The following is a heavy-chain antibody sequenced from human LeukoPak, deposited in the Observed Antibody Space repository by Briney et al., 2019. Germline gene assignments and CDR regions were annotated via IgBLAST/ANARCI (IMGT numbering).Heavy chain of an antibody. CDR1: GGSNSSYY. Sequence: SETLSLTCTVSGGSNSSYYWSWIRQPPGKGLEWIGYIYYSGSTNYNPSLKSRVTISVDTSKNQFSLKLSSVTAADTAVYYCAREALNYYDSSGYPADAFDIWGQGTMVTVSS. J-gene: IGHJ3*02. D-gene: IGHD3-22*01. V-gene: IGHV4-59*01. CDR2: IYYSGST. CDR3: AREALNYYDSSGYPADAFDI.